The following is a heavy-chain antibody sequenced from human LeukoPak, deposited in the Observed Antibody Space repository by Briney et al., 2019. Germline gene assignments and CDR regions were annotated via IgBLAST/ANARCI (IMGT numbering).Heavy chain of an antibody. CDR3: VKGFSSREELHPFDY. D-gene: IGHD6-13*01. V-gene: IGHV3-64D*06. Sequence: PGGSLRLSCSASGFTFSSYAMHWVREAPGKGLEYVSDISSKGGSTYYAAALRGRFTISSDNANTKLYLHMSSLRAEDTAVYYCVKGFSSREELHPFDYWGQGTLVTVSS. J-gene: IGHJ4*02. CDR1: GFTFSSYA. CDR2: ISSKGGST.